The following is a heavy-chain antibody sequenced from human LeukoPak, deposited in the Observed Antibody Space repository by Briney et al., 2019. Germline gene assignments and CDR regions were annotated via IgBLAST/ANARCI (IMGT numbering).Heavy chain of an antibody. D-gene: IGHD1-26*01. Sequence: ASVKVSCKASGYAFTKYGMNWVRQAPGQGLEWMGCINTNTGNPTYAQGFTGRFVFSLGTSVSTAYLQISSLKAEDTAVYYCARGYSGSYYAFNYWGQGTLVTVTS. CDR1: GYAFTKYG. V-gene: IGHV7-4-1*02. J-gene: IGHJ4*02. CDR2: INTNTGNP. CDR3: ARGYSGSYYAFNY.